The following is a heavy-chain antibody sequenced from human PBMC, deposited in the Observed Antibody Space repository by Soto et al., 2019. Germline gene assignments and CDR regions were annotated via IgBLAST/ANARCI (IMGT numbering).Heavy chain of an antibody. V-gene: IGHV4-31*03. CDR2: IYYSGST. CDR3: ASRYYDISGYYYPFDY. CDR1: GGSISSGGYY. D-gene: IGHD3-22*01. Sequence: SGTLSLTCTVSGGSISSGGYYWSWIRQHPGKGLEWIGYIYYSGSTYYNPSLKSRVTISVDTSKNQFSLKLSSVTAADTAVYYCASRYYDISGYYYPFDYWGQGTLVTVSS. J-gene: IGHJ4*02.